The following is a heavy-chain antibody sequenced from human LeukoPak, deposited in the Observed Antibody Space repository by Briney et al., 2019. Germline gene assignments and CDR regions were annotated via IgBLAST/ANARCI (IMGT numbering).Heavy chain of an antibody. CDR2: INHSGST. J-gene: IGHJ4*02. Sequence: SETLSLTCAVYGGSFSGYYWSWIRQPPGKGLEWIGEINHSGSTNYSPSLKSRVTISVDTSKNQFSLKLSSVTAADTAVYYCARAVAVAGKKGFDYWGQGTLVTVSS. D-gene: IGHD6-19*01. V-gene: IGHV4-34*01. CDR3: ARAVAVAGKKGFDY. CDR1: GGSFSGYY.